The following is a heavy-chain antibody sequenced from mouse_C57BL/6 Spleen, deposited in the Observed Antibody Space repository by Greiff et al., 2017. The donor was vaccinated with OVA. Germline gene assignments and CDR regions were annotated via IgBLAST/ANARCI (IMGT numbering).Heavy chain of an antibody. D-gene: IGHD2-4*01. CDR2: IYPGAGDT. J-gene: IGHJ2*01. V-gene: IGHV1-82*01. Sequence: VKLVESGPELVQPGASVKLSCTASGYAFSGSWMNWVKQRPGKGLEWIGWIYPGAGDTNYNGKFTGKATLTADKSSSTAYMQLSSLTSEDSAVYFCARGSDYGLAYWGQGTTLTVSS. CDR1: GYAFSGSW. CDR3: ARGSDYGLAY.